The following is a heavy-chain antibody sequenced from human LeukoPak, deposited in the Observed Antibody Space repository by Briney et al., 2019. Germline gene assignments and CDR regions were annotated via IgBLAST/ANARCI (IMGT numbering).Heavy chain of an antibody. J-gene: IGHJ6*03. D-gene: IGHD5-24*01. V-gene: IGHV3-7*01. CDR2: IDEDGNEE. CDR3: TRGETMDV. Sequence: PGGSLRLSCEVSGFTFETYWMSWVRQAPGKGLEWVANIDEDGNEEHYVRSVKGRFTISRDNAKNLVYLQMNSLRVDVTAVYYCTRGETMDVWGKGTTVTVSS. CDR1: GFTFETYW.